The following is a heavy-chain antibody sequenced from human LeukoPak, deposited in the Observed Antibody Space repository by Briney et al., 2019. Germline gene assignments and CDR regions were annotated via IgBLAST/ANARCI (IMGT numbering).Heavy chain of an antibody. CDR3: ANALEYGSGTYYYYYYYMDV. J-gene: IGHJ6*03. D-gene: IGHD3-10*01. CDR2: ISGSGGST. CDR1: GFTFSSYA. Sequence: GGSLRLSXAASGFTFSSYAMSWVRQAPGKGLEWVSAISGSGGSTYYADSVKGRFTISRDNSKNTLYLQMNSLRAEDTAVYYCANALEYGSGTYYYYYYYMDVWGKGTTVTVSS. V-gene: IGHV3-23*01.